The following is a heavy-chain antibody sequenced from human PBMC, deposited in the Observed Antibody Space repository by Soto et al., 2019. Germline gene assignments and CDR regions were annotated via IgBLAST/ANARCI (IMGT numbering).Heavy chain of an antibody. V-gene: IGHV3-66*01. Sequence: EVQLVESGGGLVQPGGSLRLSCAASGFTVSNSYMSWVRQAPGKGLEYVSVIYSGGGTYYADSVKGRFTISRDNSKNLLYLQMNSLGAEDTAVYYCARSPTRTNYADYFDPWGQGTLVTVSS. J-gene: IGHJ5*02. CDR2: IYSGGGT. CDR1: GFTVSNSY. D-gene: IGHD4-17*01. CDR3: ARSPTRTNYADYFDP.